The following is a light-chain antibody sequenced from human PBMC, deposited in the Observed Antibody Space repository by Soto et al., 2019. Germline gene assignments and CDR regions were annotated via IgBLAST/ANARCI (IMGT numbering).Light chain of an antibody. CDR2: ENN. V-gene: IGLV1-40*01. J-gene: IGLJ1*01. CDR1: SSNIGAGYE. Sequence: QSVLTQPPSVSEAPGQRVTISCTGSSSNIGAGYEAHWYQQVPGTAPKLLIYENNNRPSGVPDRFSGSKSDTSASLAITGLQAEDEAEYYCQSYDGSLSGYVFGTGTKLTVL. CDR3: QSYDGSLSGYV.